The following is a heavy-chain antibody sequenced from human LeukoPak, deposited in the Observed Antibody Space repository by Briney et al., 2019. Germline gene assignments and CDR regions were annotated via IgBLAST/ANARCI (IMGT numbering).Heavy chain of an antibody. V-gene: IGHV3-7*01. Sequence: GGSLRLSCAASGFTYSNYWMSWVRQAPGKGLAWVASIEEDGSKKYYVDSVKGRFTISRDNAKNSLYLQMNSLTAADTALYYCARDVGDMWGQGTLVTVSS. D-gene: IGHD3-16*01. CDR1: GFTYSNYW. CDR3: ARDVGDM. CDR2: IEEDGSKK. J-gene: IGHJ4*02.